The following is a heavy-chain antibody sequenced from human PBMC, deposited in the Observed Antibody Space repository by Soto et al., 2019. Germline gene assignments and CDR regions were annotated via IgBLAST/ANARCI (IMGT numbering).Heavy chain of an antibody. V-gene: IGHV4-34*01. CDR1: GGSFSGYY. J-gene: IGHJ4*02. D-gene: IGHD4-17*01. CDR3: ATQSTASIDY. CDR2: INHSGST. Sequence: QVQLQQWGAGLLKPSETLSLTCAVYGGSFSGYYWSWIRQPPGKGLEWIGEINHSGSTNYNPSLKSRVTISVDTSKNQFSLKLSSETAADTAVYYCATQSTASIDYWGQGTLVTVSS.